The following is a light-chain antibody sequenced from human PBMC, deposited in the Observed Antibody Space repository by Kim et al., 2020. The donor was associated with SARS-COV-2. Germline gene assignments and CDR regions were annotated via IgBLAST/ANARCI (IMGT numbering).Light chain of an antibody. CDR2: YKSDSEK. J-gene: IGLJ3*02. CDR3: MIWHSNAWV. V-gene: IGLV5-45*02. CDR1: SGIIVDNYM. Sequence: LPCTLLSGIIVDNYMIYWYQQKPGSPPQYLLRYKSDSEKQQGSGVPSRFSGSKDASANAGSLLISGLQSEDEADYYCMIWHSNAWVFGGGTKVTVL.